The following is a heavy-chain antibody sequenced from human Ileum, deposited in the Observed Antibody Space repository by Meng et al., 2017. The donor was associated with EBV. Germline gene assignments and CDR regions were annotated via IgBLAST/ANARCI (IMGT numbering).Heavy chain of an antibody. CDR2: TSHSGRT. CDR1: GGSISRRDW. J-gene: IGHJ4*02. Sequence: QVPRQKSAPGLVNPSETLPLTCAVSGGSISRRDWWSWVRQPPGKGLEWIGETSHSGRTNYSPSPKSRVTISLDKSKNQLSLKLNSVTAADTAVYYCASSDYYRSDYWGQGTLVTVSS. CDR3: ASSDYYRSDY. D-gene: IGHD3-22*01. V-gene: IGHV4-4*02.